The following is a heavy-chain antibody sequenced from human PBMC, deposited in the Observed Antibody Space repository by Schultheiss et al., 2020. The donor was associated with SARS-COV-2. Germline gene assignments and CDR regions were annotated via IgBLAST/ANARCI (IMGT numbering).Heavy chain of an antibody. V-gene: IGHV1-46*01. J-gene: IGHJ6*02. CDR2: INPSGGST. Sequence: ASVKVSCKASGGTFSSYAISWVRQAPGQGLEWMGIINPSGGSTSYAQKFQERVTITRDMSTSTAYMELSSLRSEDTAVYYCAAVIYSNYAGGAWYYYGMDVWGQGTTVTVSS. CDR3: AAVIYSNYAGGAWYYYGMDV. CDR1: GGTFSSYA. D-gene: IGHD4-11*01.